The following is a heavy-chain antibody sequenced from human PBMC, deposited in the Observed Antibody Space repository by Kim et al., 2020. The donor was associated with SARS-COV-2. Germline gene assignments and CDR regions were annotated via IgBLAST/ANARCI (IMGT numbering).Heavy chain of an antibody. Sequence: SRVTISVDTSKNQFSLKLSSVTAADTAVYYCASHLGGYCGGDCNNWYFDLWGRGTLVTVSS. V-gene: IGHV4-31*02. CDR3: ASHLGGYCGGDCNNWYFDL. J-gene: IGHJ2*01. D-gene: IGHD2-21*02.